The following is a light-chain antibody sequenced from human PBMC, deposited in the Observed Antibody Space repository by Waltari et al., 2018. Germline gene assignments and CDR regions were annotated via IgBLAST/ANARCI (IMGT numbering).Light chain of an antibody. CDR2: DVS. J-gene: IGLJ3*02. CDR1: SSDVGAYNR. Sequence: QSALTQPASVSGSPGQSITISCTGTSSDVGAYNRVSWYQQHPGKAPKLIIFDVSKRPAGVANRFSGSKSGDTASLSISGRQAEDEADYYCSSYTRTTTLWVFGGGTKLTVL. CDR3: SSYTRTTTLWV. V-gene: IGLV2-14*03.